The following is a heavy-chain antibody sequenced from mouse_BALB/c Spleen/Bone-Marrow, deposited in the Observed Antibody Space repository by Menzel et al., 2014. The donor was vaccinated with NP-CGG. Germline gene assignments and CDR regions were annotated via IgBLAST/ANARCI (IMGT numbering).Heavy chain of an antibody. CDR3: ESRGEYFDV. Sequence: VQLQQSGPELVKPGASVKISCKAPGYSFTGYYMHWVKQSHGNSLDWIGYIYPYNGVSSYNQKFKGKATLTVDKSSSTAYMELRSLTSDDSAVYYCESRGEYFDVWGAGTTVTVSS. CDR1: GYSFTGYY. J-gene: IGHJ1*01. V-gene: IGHV1-31*01. CDR2: IYPYNGVS.